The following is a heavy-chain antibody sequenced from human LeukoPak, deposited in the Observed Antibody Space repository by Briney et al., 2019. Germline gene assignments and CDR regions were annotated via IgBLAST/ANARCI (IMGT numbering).Heavy chain of an antibody. D-gene: IGHD6-13*01. J-gene: IGHJ4*02. Sequence: ASVKVSCKASGYTFTGYYMHWVRQAPGQGLEWMGWINPNSGGTNYAQKFQGRVTMTRDTSISTAYMELSRLRSDDTAVYYCARAIAAAGTIDYWGQGTLVTVSS. CDR2: INPNSGGT. CDR1: GYTFTGYY. V-gene: IGHV1-2*02. CDR3: ARAIAAAGTIDY.